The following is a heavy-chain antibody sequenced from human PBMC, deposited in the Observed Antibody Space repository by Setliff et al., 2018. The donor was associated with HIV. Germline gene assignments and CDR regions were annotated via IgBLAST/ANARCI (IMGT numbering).Heavy chain of an antibody. J-gene: IGHJ3*01. V-gene: IGHV3-30*18. D-gene: IGHD7-27*01. CDR2: ISYDGSNK. CDR3: AKIPHTGDSAYDV. Sequence: PGGSLRLSCAASGFTFSSYGMRWVRQAPGKGLEWVSLISYDGSNKYYADSVKGRFSISRDNPKNTVYLQMNSLRAEDTALYYCAKIPHTGDSAYDVWGQGTMVTVSS. CDR1: GFTFSSYG.